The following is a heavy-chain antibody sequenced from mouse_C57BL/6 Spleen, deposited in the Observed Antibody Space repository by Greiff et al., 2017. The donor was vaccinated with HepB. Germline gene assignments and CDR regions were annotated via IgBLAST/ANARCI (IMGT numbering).Heavy chain of an antibody. D-gene: IGHD2-14*01. CDR3: ARSYWYVGCAY. J-gene: IGHJ3*01. Sequence: QVQLQQPGAELVKPGASVKLSCKASGYTFTSYWMHWVKQRPGQGLEWIGMIHPNSGSTNYNEKFKSKATLTVDKSSSTAYMQLSSLTSEDSAVYYCARSYWYVGCAYWGQGTLVTVSA. CDR1: GYTFTSYW. CDR2: IHPNSGST. V-gene: IGHV1-64*01.